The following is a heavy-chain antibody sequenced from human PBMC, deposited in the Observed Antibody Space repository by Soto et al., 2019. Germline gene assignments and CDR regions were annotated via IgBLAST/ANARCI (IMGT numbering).Heavy chain of an antibody. J-gene: IGHJ4*02. CDR3: VRTGWNPPYY. V-gene: IGHV3-7*01. CDR1: GFTLNRHW. D-gene: IGHD1-1*01. Sequence: EVQLVESGGGLVQPGWSLRLSCAVSGFTLNRHWMSLVRQTPGKVLEWVASIKEDGSEKSYLDSVKGRFTISRDNAKNSLFLQMNSLRVEDTAVYYSVRTGWNPPYYWGTRTLVTVSS. CDR2: IKEDGSEK.